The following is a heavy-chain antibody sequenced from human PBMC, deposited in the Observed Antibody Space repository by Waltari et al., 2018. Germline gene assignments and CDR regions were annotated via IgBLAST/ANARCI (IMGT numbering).Heavy chain of an antibody. CDR3: ATVAGRFRELLSY. CDR1: GYIFRRYG. CDR2: CDPEEGET. D-gene: IGHD3-10*01. Sequence: QVQLVQSGTEVKIPGASVNVSCKASGYIFRRYGINWVRQAPGKGLEWMGGCDPEEGETIDAQKFQGRVTMTEDTSTDTAYMELSSLRSEDTAVYYCATVAGRFRELLSYWGQGTLVTVSS. J-gene: IGHJ4*02. V-gene: IGHV1-24*01.